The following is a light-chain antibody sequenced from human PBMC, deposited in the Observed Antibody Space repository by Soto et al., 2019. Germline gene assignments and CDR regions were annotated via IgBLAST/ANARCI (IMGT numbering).Light chain of an antibody. CDR1: QGIDTS. Sequence: TITSRASQGIDTSLAWYQQKPGKAPKLLIYAASNFQSGVPSRFSGSGSGTDFTLTISCLQSEDFATYYCQQYYSYPLTFGGGTKVDIK. V-gene: IGKV1-8*01. J-gene: IGKJ4*01. CDR2: AAS. CDR3: QQYYSYPLT.